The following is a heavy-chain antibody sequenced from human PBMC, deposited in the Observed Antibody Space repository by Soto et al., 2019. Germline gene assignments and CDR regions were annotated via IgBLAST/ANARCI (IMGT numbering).Heavy chain of an antibody. Sequence: SETLSLTCTVSGGSISSDGYYWRWIRQHPGKGLEWIGYIYYSGTTHYNPSLKSRVSISVDTSKNQFSLKLSSVTAADTAVYYCARALATKDFFDYWGQGILVTVSS. V-gene: IGHV4-31*03. J-gene: IGHJ4*02. D-gene: IGHD1-1*01. CDR3: ARALATKDFFDY. CDR1: GGSISSDGYY. CDR2: IYYSGTT.